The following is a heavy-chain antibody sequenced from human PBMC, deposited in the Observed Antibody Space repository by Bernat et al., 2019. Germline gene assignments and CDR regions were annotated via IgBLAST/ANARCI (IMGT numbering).Heavy chain of an antibody. CDR3: ARAGFWSGYLPPYYYYYGMDV. V-gene: IGHV4-4*02. Sequence: QVQLQESGPGLVKPSGTLSLTCAVSGGSISSSNWWSWVRQPPGKGLVWIGEIYHSGSTNYNPSLKSRVTISVDKSKNQFSLKLSSVTAADTAVYYCARAGFWSGYLPPYYYYYGMDVWGQGTTVTVSS. D-gene: IGHD3-3*01. CDR2: IYHSGST. CDR1: GGSISSSNW. J-gene: IGHJ6*02.